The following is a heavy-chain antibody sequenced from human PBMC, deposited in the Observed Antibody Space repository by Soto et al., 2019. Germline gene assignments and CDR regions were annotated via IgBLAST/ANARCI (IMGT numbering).Heavy chain of an antibody. CDR3: ARSRRVWTNSGSYYGYYYYGMDV. CDR1: DWSLTVYY. J-gene: IGHJ6*02. D-gene: IGHD3-10*01. Sequence: PDTMSHTFTGYDWSLTVYYWIWIRQPPGTGMEWNGEINHSRSTNYNPSHKRRITRSEDTSKNHISLKQNHMTAADTAVYYCARSRRVWTNSGSYYGYYYYGMDVWGQGTTVT. V-gene: IGHV4-34*01. CDR2: INHSRST.